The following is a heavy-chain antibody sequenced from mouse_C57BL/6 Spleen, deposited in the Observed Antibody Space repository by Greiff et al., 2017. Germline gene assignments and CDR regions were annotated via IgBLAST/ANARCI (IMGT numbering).Heavy chain of an antibody. CDR1: GYTFTSYS. D-gene: IGHD4-1*01. J-gene: IGHJ4*01. Sequence: VQLQQPGAELVKPGASVKLSCKASGYTFTSYSMQWVKQRPGQGLEWIGEIDPSDSYTNYNGKFKGKATLTADKSSSTAYMQLSSLTSEDSAVYFCALTGTGYAMDYWGQGTSVTVSS. CDR2: IDPSDSYT. CDR3: ALTGTGYAMDY. V-gene: IGHV1-50*01.